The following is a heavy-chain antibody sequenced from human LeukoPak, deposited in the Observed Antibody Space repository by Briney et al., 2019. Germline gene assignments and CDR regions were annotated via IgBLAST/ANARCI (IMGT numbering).Heavy chain of an antibody. V-gene: IGHV4-34*01. D-gene: IGHD1-7*01. J-gene: IGHJ2*01. CDR3: ARGYNWNYGFRGTHYFYFDL. CDR2: INHTGNT. Sequence: PSETLSLTCSVYGGSFNSYVWSWIRQSPQKGLEWLGEINHTGNTKYNPSLTGRIRLSGDSSSNQFSLSLSSVTATDTAVYYCARGYNWNYGFRGTHYFYFDLWGPGTLVTVSS. CDR1: GGSFNSYV.